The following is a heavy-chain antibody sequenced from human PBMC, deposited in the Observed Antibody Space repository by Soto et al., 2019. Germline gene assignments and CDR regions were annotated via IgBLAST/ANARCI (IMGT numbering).Heavy chain of an antibody. Sequence: SGPTLVNPTQTLTPTFTFSGFSLSTRGVCVSWIRQPPGKALEWLALIDWDDDKYYSTSLKTRLTISKDTSKNQVVLTMTNMDPVDTATYYCARMYSSSWRDAFDIWGQGTMVTVSS. D-gene: IGHD6-13*01. CDR1: GFSLSTRGVC. J-gene: IGHJ3*02. CDR2: IDWDDDK. V-gene: IGHV2-70*01. CDR3: ARMYSSSWRDAFDI.